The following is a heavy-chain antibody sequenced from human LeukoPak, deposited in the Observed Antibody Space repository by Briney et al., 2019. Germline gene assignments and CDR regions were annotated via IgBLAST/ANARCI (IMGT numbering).Heavy chain of an antibody. Sequence: PGGSLRLSCAASGFTFSSYAIHWVRQAPGKGLEWVAVISNDGSNKDYADSVKGRFTISRDNSKKTVYMQMNSLRGDDTAVYFCARGTYSGSSYPGYWGQGTLVTVSS. J-gene: IGHJ4*02. CDR1: GFTFSSYA. CDR3: ARGTYSGSSYPGY. CDR2: ISNDGSNK. V-gene: IGHV3-30*04. D-gene: IGHD1-26*01.